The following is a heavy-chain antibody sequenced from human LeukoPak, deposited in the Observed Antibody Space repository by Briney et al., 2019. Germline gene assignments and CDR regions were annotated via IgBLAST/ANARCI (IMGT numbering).Heavy chain of an antibody. CDR1: GGSISSYY. CDR3: AREVESYDILTGYYQVGFDY. J-gene: IGHJ4*02. Sequence: SETLSLTCTVSGGSISSYYWSWIRQPPGKGLEWIGYIYYSGSTNYNPSLKSRVTISVDTSKNQFSLKLSSVTAADTAVYYCAREVESYDILTGYYQVGFDYWGQGTLVTVSS. CDR2: IYYSGST. V-gene: IGHV4-59*01. D-gene: IGHD3-9*01.